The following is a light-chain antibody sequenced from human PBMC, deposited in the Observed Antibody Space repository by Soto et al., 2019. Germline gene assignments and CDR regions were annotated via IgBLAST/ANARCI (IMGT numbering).Light chain of an antibody. V-gene: IGLV2-14*01. J-gene: IGLJ1*01. CDR3: SSYTSRTTLVV. Sequence: QSALTQPASVSGSPGQSITISCTGTTSDIGDYNYVSWYQQHPGKAPKLMIYEVSNRPSGVSNRFSGSKSGNTASLTISGLQAEDEADYYCSSYTSRTTLVVFGTGTKXTV. CDR2: EVS. CDR1: TSDIGDYNY.